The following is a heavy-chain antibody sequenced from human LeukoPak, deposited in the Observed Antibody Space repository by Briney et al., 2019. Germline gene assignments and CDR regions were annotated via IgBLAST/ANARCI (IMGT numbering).Heavy chain of an antibody. Sequence: PSETLSLTCTVSGGSISSYYWSWIRQPPGKGLEWIGYIYYSGSTNYNPSLKSRVTISVDTSKNQFSLKLSSVTAADTAVYYCARGGGDFSRNHYYGMDVWGQGTTVTVSS. D-gene: IGHD2-21*02. J-gene: IGHJ6*02. CDR2: IYYSGST. V-gene: IGHV4-59*01. CDR3: ARGGGDFSRNHYYGMDV. CDR1: GGSISSYY.